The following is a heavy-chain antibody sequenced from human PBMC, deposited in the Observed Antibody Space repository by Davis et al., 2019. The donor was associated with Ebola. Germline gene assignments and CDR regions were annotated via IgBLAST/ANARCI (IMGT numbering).Heavy chain of an antibody. CDR2: INHSGST. D-gene: IGHD2-21*02. Sequence: PSETLSLTCAVYGGSFSGYYWSWIRQPPGKGLEWIGEINHSGSTNYNPSLKSRVTISVDTSKNQFSLKLSSVTAADTAVYYCARGVGRVTPTGGYGMDVWGQGTTVTVSS. CDR1: GGSFSGYY. CDR3: ARGVGRVTPTGGYGMDV. J-gene: IGHJ6*02. V-gene: IGHV4-34*01.